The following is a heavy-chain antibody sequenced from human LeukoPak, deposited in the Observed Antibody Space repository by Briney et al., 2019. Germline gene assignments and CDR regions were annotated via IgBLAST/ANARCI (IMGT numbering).Heavy chain of an antibody. CDR1: GFTFSSYG. CDR2: IWYDGSNK. V-gene: IGHV3-33*06. Sequence: GGSLRLSCAASGFTFSSYGMHWVRQAPGKGLEWVAVIWYDGSNKYYADSVKGRFTISRDNSKNTLYLQMNSLRAEDTAVYYCAKQQDYYDSSGYPAELGLEYFDYWGQGTLVTVSS. D-gene: IGHD3-22*01. CDR3: AKQQDYYDSSGYPAELGLEYFDY. J-gene: IGHJ4*02.